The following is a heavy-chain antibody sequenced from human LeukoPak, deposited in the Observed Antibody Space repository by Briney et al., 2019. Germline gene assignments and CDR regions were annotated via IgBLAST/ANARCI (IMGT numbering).Heavy chain of an antibody. Sequence: SETLSLTCTVSGGSISSYYWSWIRQPPGKGLEWIGYIYYSGSTNYNPSLKSRVTISVDTSKNQFSLKLSSVTAADTAVYYCARDTMVRGVIDYYYHGMDVWGQGTTVTVSS. D-gene: IGHD3-10*01. V-gene: IGHV4-59*01. CDR3: ARDTMVRGVIDYYYHGMDV. J-gene: IGHJ6*02. CDR1: GGSISSYY. CDR2: IYYSGST.